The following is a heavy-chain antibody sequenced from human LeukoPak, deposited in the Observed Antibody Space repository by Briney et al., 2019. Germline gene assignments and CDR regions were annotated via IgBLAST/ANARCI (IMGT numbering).Heavy chain of an antibody. D-gene: IGHD2-8*02. CDR2: IYYSGST. J-gene: IGHJ4*02. Sequence: SETLSLTCTVSGGSLSSGGYYWSWIRQHPGKGLEWIGYIYYSGSTFYNPSLKSRVIISIDTSKNQFSLKLSSVTAADTAVYYCASYGPPSVTENYWGQGTLVTVSS. CDR1: GGSLSSGGYY. CDR3: ASYGPPSVTENY. V-gene: IGHV4-31*03.